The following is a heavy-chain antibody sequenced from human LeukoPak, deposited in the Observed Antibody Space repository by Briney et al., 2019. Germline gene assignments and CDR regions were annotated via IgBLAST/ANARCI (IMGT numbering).Heavy chain of an antibody. CDR2: ISSSSSYI. Sequence: GGSLRPSCAASGFTFSSYSMNWVRQAPGKGLEWVSSISSSSSYIYYADSVKGRFTISRDNAKNSLYLQMNSLRAEDTAVYYCASSLVVINAPFDYWGQGTLVTVSS. D-gene: IGHD3-22*01. CDR1: GFTFSSYS. CDR3: ASSLVVINAPFDY. J-gene: IGHJ4*02. V-gene: IGHV3-21*01.